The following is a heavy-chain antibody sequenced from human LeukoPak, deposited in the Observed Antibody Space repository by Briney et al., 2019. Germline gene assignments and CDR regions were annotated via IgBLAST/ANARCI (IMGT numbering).Heavy chain of an antibody. V-gene: IGHV3-7*01. D-gene: IGHD6-6*01. CDR1: GFTFSTSW. CDR2: IKQDGSEK. Sequence: GGSLRLSCAASGFTFSTSWMSWVRLAPGRGLEWVANIKQDGSEKNYVDSVKGRFTISRDNAKDLLYLQMNSLGVEDTAMYYCAWYSRSSEAYWGQGTLVTVSS. CDR3: AWYSRSSEAY. J-gene: IGHJ4*02.